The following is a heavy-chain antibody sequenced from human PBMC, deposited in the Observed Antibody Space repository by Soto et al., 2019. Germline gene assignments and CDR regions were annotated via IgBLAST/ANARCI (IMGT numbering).Heavy chain of an antibody. D-gene: IGHD4-17*01. CDR3: ARTYGDYVFDY. Sequence: SETLPLTCTVSGGSISSYYWSWIRQPPGKGLEWIGSIYYSGSTNYSPSLKSRVTISVDTSKNQFSLKLSSVTAADTAVYYCARTYGDYVFDYWGQGTLVTVSS. CDR2: IYYSGST. V-gene: IGHV4-59*01. J-gene: IGHJ4*02. CDR1: GGSISSYY.